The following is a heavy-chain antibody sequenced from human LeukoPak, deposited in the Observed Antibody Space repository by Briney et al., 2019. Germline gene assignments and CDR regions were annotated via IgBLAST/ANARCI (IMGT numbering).Heavy chain of an antibody. Sequence: GRSLRLSCAASGFTFSSYGMHWVRQAPGKGLEWVAAIWYDGSNKYYADSVKGRFTISRDNSKNTLYLQMNSLRAEDTAVYYCARDFYGGGYSYGSYYYYGMDVWGKGTTVTVSS. CDR1: GFTFSSYG. J-gene: IGHJ6*04. V-gene: IGHV3-33*01. CDR3: ARDFYGGGYSYGSYYYYGMDV. CDR2: IWYDGSNK. D-gene: IGHD5-18*01.